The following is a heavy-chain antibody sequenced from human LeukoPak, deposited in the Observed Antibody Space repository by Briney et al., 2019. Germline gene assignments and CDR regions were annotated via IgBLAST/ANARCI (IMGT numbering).Heavy chain of an antibody. CDR3: ARQRYSSSHFDY. CDR2: IYYSGST. Sequence: AETLSLTCTVSGGSISSYYWGWIRQPPGKGLEWIGRIYYSGSTYYNPSLKSRVTISVDTSKNQFSLKLSSVTAADTAVYYCARQRYSSSHFDYWGQGTLVTVSS. D-gene: IGHD6-6*01. V-gene: IGHV4-39*01. J-gene: IGHJ4*02. CDR1: GGSISSYY.